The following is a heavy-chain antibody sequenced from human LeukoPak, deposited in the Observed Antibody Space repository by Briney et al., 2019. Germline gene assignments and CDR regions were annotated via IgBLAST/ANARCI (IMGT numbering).Heavy chain of an antibody. J-gene: IGHJ4*02. V-gene: IGHV1-69*13. CDR1: GGTFSSYA. D-gene: IGHD3-22*01. Sequence: ASVKVSCKASGGTFSSYAISWVRQDPGQGLEWMGGIIPIFGTANYAQKFQGRVTITSDESTSTAYMELSSLRSEDTAVYYCARGNYYDSSGYYLDYWGQGTLVTVSS. CDR3: ARGNYYDSSGYYLDY. CDR2: IIPIFGTA.